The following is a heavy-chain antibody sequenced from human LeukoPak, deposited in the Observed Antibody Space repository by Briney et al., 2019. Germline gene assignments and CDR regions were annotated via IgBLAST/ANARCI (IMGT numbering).Heavy chain of an antibody. J-gene: IGHJ3*02. D-gene: IGHD1-26*01. CDR1: GFTFSSSW. CDR3: ARAGGTYYGIAFDI. V-gene: IGHV3-7*01. Sequence: GGSLRLSCAASGFTFSSSWMSWVRHAPGKGLEWVANIKQDGSEKYYVASVKGRFAISRDNAKNSLYLQMNSLRAEDTAVYYCARAGGTYYGIAFDIWGQGTMVTVSS. CDR2: IKQDGSEK.